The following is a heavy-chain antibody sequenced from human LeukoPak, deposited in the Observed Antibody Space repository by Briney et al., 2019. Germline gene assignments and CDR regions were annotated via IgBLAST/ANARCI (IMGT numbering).Heavy chain of an antibody. J-gene: IGHJ3*02. D-gene: IGHD2-8*01. CDR3: TSPNLNFDI. Sequence: PGGSLRLSCAASGFTFSRYAMHWVRQAPGKGLEWVAVISDDGSNKYYADSVKGRFTISRDNSKNTLHLQVDSLRAEDTAVYYCTSPNLNFDISGQGTMVTVSS. V-gene: IGHV3-30-3*01. CDR2: ISDDGSNK. CDR1: GFTFSRYA.